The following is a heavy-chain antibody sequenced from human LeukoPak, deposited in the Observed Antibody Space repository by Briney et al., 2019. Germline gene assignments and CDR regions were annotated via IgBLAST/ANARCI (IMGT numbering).Heavy chain of an antibody. V-gene: IGHV4-59*01. Sequence: SETLSLTCTVSSGSISSYYWSWIRQPPGKGLEWIGFIYYTGSTNYNPSLKSRVTMSVDTSKNQFSLKLSSVTAADTAVYYCARDPPGGIGEYFQHWGQGTLVTVSS. J-gene: IGHJ1*01. D-gene: IGHD2-15*01. CDR2: IYYTGST. CDR1: SGSISSYY. CDR3: ARDPPGGIGEYFQH.